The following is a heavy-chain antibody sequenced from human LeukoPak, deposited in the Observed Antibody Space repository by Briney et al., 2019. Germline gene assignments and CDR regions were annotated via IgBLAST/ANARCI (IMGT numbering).Heavy chain of an antibody. J-gene: IGHJ6*02. Sequence: PSETLSLTCTVSGGSISIYYWSWIRQPPGKGLEWIGYIYYSGSTNYNPSLKSRVTISVDTSKNQFSLKLSSVTAADTAVYYCAGTRPSYYYYYGMDVWGQGATVTVSS. V-gene: IGHV4-59*01. D-gene: IGHD6-6*01. CDR2: IYYSGST. CDR1: GGSISIYY. CDR3: AGTRPSYYYYYGMDV.